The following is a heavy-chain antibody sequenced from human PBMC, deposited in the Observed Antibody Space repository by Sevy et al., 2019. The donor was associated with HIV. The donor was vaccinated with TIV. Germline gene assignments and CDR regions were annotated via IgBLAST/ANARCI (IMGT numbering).Heavy chain of an antibody. CDR1: GFTFSTYW. Sequence: GGSLRLFCAASGFTFSTYWMHWVRQVPGKGLVWVSRINSDGSSTNYADSVKGRFTISRDNARNTVYLQMNNLRAEDTALYYCARYVGATYPIDYWGQGTLVTVSS. D-gene: IGHD1-26*01. V-gene: IGHV3-74*01. CDR2: INSDGSST. CDR3: ARYVGATYPIDY. J-gene: IGHJ4*02.